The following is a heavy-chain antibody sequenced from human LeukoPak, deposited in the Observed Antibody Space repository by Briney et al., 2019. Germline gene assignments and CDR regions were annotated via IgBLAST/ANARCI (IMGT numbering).Heavy chain of an antibody. Sequence: GGSLRLSCAASGFTFSNYWMTWVRQAPGKGLEWVAVISYDGSNKYYADSVKGRFTISRDNSKNTLYLQMNSLRAEDTAVYYCARDIGSGSYYLDYWGQGTLVTVSS. CDR1: GFTFSNYW. D-gene: IGHD3-10*01. V-gene: IGHV3-30-3*01. CDR3: ARDIGSGSYYLDY. CDR2: ISYDGSNK. J-gene: IGHJ4*02.